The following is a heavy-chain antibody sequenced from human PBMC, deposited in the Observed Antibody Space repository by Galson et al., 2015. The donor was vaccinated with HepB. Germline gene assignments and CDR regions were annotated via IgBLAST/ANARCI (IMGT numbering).Heavy chain of an antibody. V-gene: IGHV3-30-3*01. CDR2: ISYDGSNK. Sequence: SLRLSCAASGFTFSSYAMHWVRQAPGKGLEWVAVISYDGSNKYYADSVKGRFTISRDNSKNTLYLQMNSLRAEDTAVYYCARGGTYIKWLQPRNPPQNLDYWGQGTLVTVSS. D-gene: IGHD5-12*01. J-gene: IGHJ4*02. CDR3: ARGGTYIKWLQPRNPPQNLDY. CDR1: GFTFSSYA.